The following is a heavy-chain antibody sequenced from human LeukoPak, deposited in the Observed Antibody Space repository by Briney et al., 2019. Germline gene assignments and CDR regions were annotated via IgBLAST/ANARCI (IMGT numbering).Heavy chain of an antibody. Sequence: SVKVSCKASGGTFSSYAISWVRQAPGQGLEWMGGIIPIFGTANYAQKFQGRVTITADESTSTAYMELSSLRSEDTAVYYCARALGEFWSGYNYYYYYGMDVWGQGTTVTVSS. J-gene: IGHJ6*02. D-gene: IGHD3-3*01. CDR2: IIPIFGTA. V-gene: IGHV1-69*13. CDR3: ARALGEFWSGYNYYYYYGMDV. CDR1: GGTFSSYA.